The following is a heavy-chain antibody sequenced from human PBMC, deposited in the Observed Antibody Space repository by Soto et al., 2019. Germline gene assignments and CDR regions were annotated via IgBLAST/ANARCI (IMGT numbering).Heavy chain of an antibody. V-gene: IGHV3-23*01. J-gene: IGHJ6*02. CDR2: ISGSGGST. D-gene: IGHD3-3*01. Sequence: GWSLRLSCASSVFTFISYAMSWVRQAPGKGLEWVSAISGSGGSTYYADSVKGRFTISRDNSKNTLYLQMNSLRAEDTAVYYCAKDPHYDFWSGYPHPGGMDVWGQGTTVTVSS. CDR3: AKDPHYDFWSGYPHPGGMDV. CDR1: VFTFISYA.